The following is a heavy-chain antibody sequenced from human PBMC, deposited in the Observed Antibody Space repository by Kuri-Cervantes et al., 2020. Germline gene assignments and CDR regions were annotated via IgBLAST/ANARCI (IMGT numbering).Heavy chain of an antibody. Sequence: ASVKVSCKASGYTFTSYAMHWVRQAPGQRLEWMGWINAGNGNTKYSQKFQGGVTLTRDTSASTAYMELSSLRSEDTAVYYCARNHHDILTGYYDFYMDVWGKGTTVTVSS. D-gene: IGHD3-9*01. CDR2: INAGNGNT. J-gene: IGHJ6*03. CDR3: ARNHHDILTGYYDFYMDV. V-gene: IGHV1-3*01. CDR1: GYTFTSYA.